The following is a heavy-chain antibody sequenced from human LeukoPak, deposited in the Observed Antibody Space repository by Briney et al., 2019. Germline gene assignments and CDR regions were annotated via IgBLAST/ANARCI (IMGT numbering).Heavy chain of an antibody. CDR2: ISSNGGST. CDR3: ARSPRPPVWGSYPDY. J-gene: IGHJ4*02. CDR1: GFTFSSYA. D-gene: IGHD3-16*01. Sequence: GGSLRLSCAASGFTFSSYAMHWVRQAPGKGLEYVSAISSNGGSTYYANSVKGRFTISRDNSKNTLYLQMGSLRAEDMAVYYCARSPRPPVWGSYPDYWGQGTLVTVSS. V-gene: IGHV3-64*01.